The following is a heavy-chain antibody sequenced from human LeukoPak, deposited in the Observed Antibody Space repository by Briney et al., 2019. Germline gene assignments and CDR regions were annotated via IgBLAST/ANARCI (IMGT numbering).Heavy chain of an antibody. CDR1: GFTFSSYG. J-gene: IGHJ4*02. CDR2: ISYDGSNK. Sequence: PGGSLRLSCAASGFTFSSYGMHWVRQAPGKGLEWVAVISYDGSNKYYADSVKGRFTISRDNSKNTLYLQMNSLRAEDTAVYYCAKDDSSGYYSAPFDYWGRGTLVTVSS. CDR3: AKDDSSGYYSAPFDY. D-gene: IGHD3-22*01. V-gene: IGHV3-30*18.